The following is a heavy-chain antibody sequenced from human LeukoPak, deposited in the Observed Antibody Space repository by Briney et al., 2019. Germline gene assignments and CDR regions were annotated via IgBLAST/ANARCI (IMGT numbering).Heavy chain of an antibody. CDR1: GYSFTSYW. Sequence: GESLKISCKGSGYSFTSYWIGWVRQMPGKGLEWMGIIYPGDSDTRYSPSFQGQVTISADKSISTAYLQWSSLKASDTAMYYCARQNYYYDSSGYPTNWFDPWGQGTRVTVSS. J-gene: IGHJ5*02. D-gene: IGHD3-22*01. V-gene: IGHV5-51*01. CDR2: IYPGDSDT. CDR3: ARQNYYYDSSGYPTNWFDP.